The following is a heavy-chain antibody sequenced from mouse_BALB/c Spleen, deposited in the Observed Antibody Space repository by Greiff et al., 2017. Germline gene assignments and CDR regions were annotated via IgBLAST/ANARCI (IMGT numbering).Heavy chain of an antibody. D-gene: IGHD2-4*01. CDR2: ISYSGST. J-gene: IGHJ3*01. Sequence: EVQLVESGPGLVKPSQSLSLTCTVTGYSITSDYAWNWIRQFPGNKLEWMGYISYSGSTSYNPSLKSRISITRDTSKNQFFLQLNSVTTEDTATYYCARSGYDYFAYWGQGTLVTVSA. V-gene: IGHV3-2*02. CDR1: GYSITSDYA. CDR3: ARSGYDYFAY.